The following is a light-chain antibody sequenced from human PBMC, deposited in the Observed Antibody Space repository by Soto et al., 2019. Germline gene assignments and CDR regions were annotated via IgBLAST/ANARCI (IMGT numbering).Light chain of an antibody. Sequence: EIVLTQSPGTLSFSPGESATLSCTASQSVSSSSLAWYQQKPGQAPRLLFFGVSNRAAGVPARFGGSGSGTDFTLTISRLEPEDFAVYYCQQYDTSPRTFGQGTKVDIK. V-gene: IGKV3-20*01. CDR2: GVS. J-gene: IGKJ1*01. CDR1: QSVSSSS. CDR3: QQYDTSPRT.